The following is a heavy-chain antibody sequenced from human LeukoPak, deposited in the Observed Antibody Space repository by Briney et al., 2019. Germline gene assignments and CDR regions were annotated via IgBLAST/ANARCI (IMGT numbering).Heavy chain of an antibody. D-gene: IGHD3-10*01. CDR3: ARVSGRSGSYGRFDP. J-gene: IGHJ5*02. Sequence: ASVKVSCKASGYTFTSYGISWVRQAPGQGLEWMGWISAYNGNTNYAQKLQGSVTMTTDTSTSTAYMELRSLRSDDTAVYYCARVSGRSGSYGRFDPWGQGTLVTVSS. CDR1: GYTFTSYG. CDR2: ISAYNGNT. V-gene: IGHV1-18*01.